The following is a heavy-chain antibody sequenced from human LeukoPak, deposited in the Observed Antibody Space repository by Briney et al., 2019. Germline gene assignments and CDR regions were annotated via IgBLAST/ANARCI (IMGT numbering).Heavy chain of an antibody. D-gene: IGHD2-15*01. CDR1: GFSFGSNW. CDR3: AAGTGYLIEK. J-gene: IGHJ4*02. Sequence: GGSLRLSCAASGFSFGSNWMNWVRQSPGKGLEWVANIRQDGTEKNYVDSVKGRFIISRDNAKNSLYLQMNSLRAEDTAVYYCAAGTGYLIEKWGQGTLVAVSS. CDR2: IRQDGTEK. V-gene: IGHV3-7*01.